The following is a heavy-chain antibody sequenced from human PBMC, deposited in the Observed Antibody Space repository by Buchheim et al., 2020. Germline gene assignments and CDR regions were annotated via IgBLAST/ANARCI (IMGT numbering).Heavy chain of an antibody. CDR3: ARASTISGVSSYFYSYTDI. V-gene: IGHV3-33*08. CDR1: GFTFSNYA. CDR2: IWNDGSNQ. Sequence: VQLLESGGGLVQPGGSLRLSCAASGFTFSNYAMSWVRQAPGKGPEWVALIWNDGSNQFYADSVKGRVAISRDNSKNTVDLQMSSLRAEDTAVYYCARASTISGVSSYFYSYTDIWGKETT. D-gene: IGHD3-3*01. J-gene: IGHJ6*03.